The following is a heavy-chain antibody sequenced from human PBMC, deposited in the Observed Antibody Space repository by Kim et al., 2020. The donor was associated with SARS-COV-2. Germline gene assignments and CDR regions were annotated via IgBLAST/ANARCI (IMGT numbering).Heavy chain of an antibody. CDR1: GGSFSGYY. CDR2: INHSGST. Sequence: SESLSLTCAVYGGSFSGYYLSWIRQPPGKGLEWIGEINHSGSTNYNPSLKSRDTISIDTSKHQFSLKLSRVTAADTAVYYCASRKNWKYRSSTAVDYWGQGTLVTVSS. V-gene: IGHV4-34*01. D-gene: IGHD3-10*01. CDR3: ASRKNWKYRSSTAVDY. J-gene: IGHJ4*02.